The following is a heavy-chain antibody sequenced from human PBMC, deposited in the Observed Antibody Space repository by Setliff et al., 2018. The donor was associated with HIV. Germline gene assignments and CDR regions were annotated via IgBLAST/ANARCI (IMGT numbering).Heavy chain of an antibody. CDR2: ISSSSSYI. CDR1: GFTFSGYW. D-gene: IGHD2-21*01. J-gene: IGHJ5*02. Sequence: GGSLRLSCAASGFTFSGYWTHWVRQAPGKGLEWVSSISSSSSYIYYADSVKGRFTISRDNAKNSLYLQMNSLRAEDTAVYYCARSRFRDWFDPWGQGTLVTVSS. V-gene: IGHV3-21*01. CDR3: ARSRFRDWFDP.